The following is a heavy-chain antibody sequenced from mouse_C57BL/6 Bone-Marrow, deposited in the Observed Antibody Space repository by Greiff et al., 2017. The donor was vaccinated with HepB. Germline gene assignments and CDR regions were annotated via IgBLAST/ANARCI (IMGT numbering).Heavy chain of an antibody. Sequence: EVQLQESGPELVKPGASVKISCKASGYTFTDYNMNWVKQSNGKSLEWIGVINPYYGTTSYNQKFKGKATLTVDQASSTAYMQLNSLTSEDSAVYYYYEGGMVTAPFAYWDRGPLVTVSA. CDR3: YEGGMVTAPFAY. CDR2: INPYYGTT. D-gene: IGHD2-2*01. CDR1: GYTFTDYN. J-gene: IGHJ3*01. V-gene: IGHV1-39*01.